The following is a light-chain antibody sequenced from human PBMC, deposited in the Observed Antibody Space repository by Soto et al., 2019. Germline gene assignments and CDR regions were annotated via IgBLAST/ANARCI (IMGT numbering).Light chain of an antibody. V-gene: IGKV3-15*01. CDR3: QQYNSWPLT. J-gene: IGKJ4*01. Sequence: ETVMTQSPATLSVSPGERATLSCRASQSVSTNLAWYQQKPGQTPRLLIYDASIRATSGPANFSGSGSGTEFTLTIGSLQSEDFAVYYCQQYNSWPLTFGGGIKVEIK. CDR2: DAS. CDR1: QSVSTN.